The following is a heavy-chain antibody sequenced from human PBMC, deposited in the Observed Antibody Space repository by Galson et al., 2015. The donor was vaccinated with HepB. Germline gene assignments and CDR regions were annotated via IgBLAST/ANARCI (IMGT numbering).Heavy chain of an antibody. V-gene: IGHV1-69*13. CDR1: GGTFSSYA. D-gene: IGHD3-22*01. Sequence: SVKVSCKASGGTFSSYAISWVRQAPGQGLEWMGGIIPIFGTANYAQKFQGRVTITADESTSTAYMELSSLRSEDTAVYYCARDRARYYDSSGGTLLYWGQGTLVTVSS. CDR2: IIPIFGTA. CDR3: ARDRARYYDSSGGTLLY. J-gene: IGHJ4*02.